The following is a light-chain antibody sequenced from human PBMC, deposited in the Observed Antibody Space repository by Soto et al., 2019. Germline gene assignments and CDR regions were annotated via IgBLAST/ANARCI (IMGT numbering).Light chain of an antibody. V-gene: IGKV1-5*01. CDR2: DAS. CDR1: QSISSW. Sequence: DIRMTQSPSTLSASVGDRVTITCRASQSISSWLAWYQQKPGKAPKLLIYDASSLESGVPSRFSSSGSGTEFTLTISSLQPDDFATYYCQQYNSYWTFGQGTKVDIK. J-gene: IGKJ1*01. CDR3: QQYNSYWT.